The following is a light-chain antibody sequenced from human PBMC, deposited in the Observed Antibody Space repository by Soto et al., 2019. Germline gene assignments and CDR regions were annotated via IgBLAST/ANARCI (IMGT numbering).Light chain of an antibody. CDR2: DTS. CDR1: QTVSSN. Sequence: ESGFMPSPDAPSLSPGERSTPSFKAIQTVSSNFLAWYQQRPGQAPRLLLFDTSTRATGIPARFSGSGSGTEFTLTISSLQSEDFAVYYCQQYNNWPPWTFGQGTKVDIK. V-gene: IGKV3-15*01. CDR3: QQYNNWPPWT. J-gene: IGKJ1*01.